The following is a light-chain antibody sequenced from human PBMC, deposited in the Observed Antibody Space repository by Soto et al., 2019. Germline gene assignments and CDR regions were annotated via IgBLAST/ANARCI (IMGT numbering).Light chain of an antibody. J-gene: IGKJ1*01. V-gene: IGKV3-20*01. CDR2: GAS. CDR1: QTVSTRF. CDR3: QQYVTSPWA. Sequence: EIVLTQSPGTLSLSPGERAALSCRASQTVSTRFLAWYQQRRGQAPRLLIYGASNRATGIPDRFSGSGSGTDFTLTISRLEPEDFAVYYCQQYVTSPWAFGQGTKVDTK.